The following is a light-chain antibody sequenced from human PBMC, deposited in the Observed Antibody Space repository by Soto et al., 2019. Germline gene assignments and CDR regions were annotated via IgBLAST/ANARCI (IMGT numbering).Light chain of an antibody. V-gene: IGLV1-40*01. CDR3: QTYDSSLSAYV. CDR2: ANT. Sequence: QSVLTQPPSVSGAPGQRVTISCTGSSSNIGRTYDVHWYQQLPGTAPKLLIYANTNRPSGVSDRFSGSKSGTSASLAITGRQAEDEADYFYQTYDSSLSAYVFGTGTKVTVL. J-gene: IGLJ1*01. CDR1: SSNIGRTYD.